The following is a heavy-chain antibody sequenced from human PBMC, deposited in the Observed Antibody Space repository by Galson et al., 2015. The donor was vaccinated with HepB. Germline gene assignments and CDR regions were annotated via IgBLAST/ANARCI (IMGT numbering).Heavy chain of an antibody. V-gene: IGHV4-59*08. J-gene: IGHJ4*02. CDR1: GGSISSYY. CDR3: ARRVHMAGGDDY. CDR2: IYYSGST. D-gene: IGHD2-21*02. Sequence: SETLSLTCTVSGGSISSYYWSWIRQPPGKGLEWIGYIYYSGSTNYNPSLKSRVTISVDTSKNQFSLKLSSVTAADTAVYYCARRVHMAGGDDYWGQGTLVTVSS.